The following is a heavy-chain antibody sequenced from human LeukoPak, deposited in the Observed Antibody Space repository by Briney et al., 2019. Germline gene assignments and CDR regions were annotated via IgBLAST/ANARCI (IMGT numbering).Heavy chain of an antibody. CDR2: IYHSGST. Sequence: SETLSLTCTVSGGSITSSTDYSDWIRQPPGKGLEWIGSIYHSGSTYYNPSLKSRVTISADTSKNQFSLKLSSVTAADTAMYYCARRYSGYDHVDYWGQGTLITVCS. CDR3: ARRYSGYDHVDY. D-gene: IGHD5-12*01. J-gene: IGHJ4*02. CDR1: GGSITSSTDY. V-gene: IGHV4-39*01.